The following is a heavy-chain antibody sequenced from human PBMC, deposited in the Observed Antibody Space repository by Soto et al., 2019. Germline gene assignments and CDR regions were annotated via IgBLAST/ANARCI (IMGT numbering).Heavy chain of an antibody. CDR3: AQDAHGDDDAFDI. D-gene: IGHD4-17*01. CDR1: GFTFSSYG. Sequence: QVQLVESGGGVVQPGRSLRFSCAASGFTFSSYGMHWVRQAPGKGLEWVAVISYDGSNKYYADSVKGRFTISRDNSKNTLYLQMNSLRAEDTAVYYCAQDAHGDDDAFDIWGQGTMVTVSS. CDR2: ISYDGSNK. J-gene: IGHJ3*02. V-gene: IGHV3-30*18.